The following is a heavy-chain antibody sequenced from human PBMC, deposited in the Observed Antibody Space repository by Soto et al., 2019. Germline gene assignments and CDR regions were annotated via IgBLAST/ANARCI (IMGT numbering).Heavy chain of an antibody. CDR3: FGVMAATLDY. J-gene: IGHJ4*01. Sequence: ETLSLTCSVSGDSIKNTNYHWGWIRQPPGKGLEWIGTLYYRGATDYNPSLKTRVTISVDASKNQLSLNLSSVSAADTAVYYCFGVMAATLDYWGQGTLVTVSS. V-gene: IGHV4-39*01. CDR2: LYYRGAT. CDR1: GDSIKNTNYH. D-gene: IGHD2-21*02.